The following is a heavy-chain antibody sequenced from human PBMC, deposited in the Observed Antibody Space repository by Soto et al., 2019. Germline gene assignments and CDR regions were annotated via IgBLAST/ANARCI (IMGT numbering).Heavy chain of an antibody. V-gene: IGHV3-9*01. D-gene: IGHD3-16*02. CDR1: GFTFDDYA. Sequence: EVQLVGSGGGLVQPGRSLRLSCAASGFTFDDYAMHWVRQAPGKGLEWVSGISWNSGSIHYADSVKGRFTISRDNAKNSLYLQMNSLRAEDTALYYCAKDSGFEIWGSYRLDYWGQGTMVTVSS. J-gene: IGHJ4*02. CDR3: AKDSGFEIWGSYRLDY. CDR2: ISWNSGSI.